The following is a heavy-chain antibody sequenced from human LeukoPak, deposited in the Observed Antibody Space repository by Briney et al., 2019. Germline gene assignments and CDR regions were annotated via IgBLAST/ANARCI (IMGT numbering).Heavy chain of an antibody. CDR3: ARDLNDYGDYGVFPGAFDI. Sequence: ASVKVFCKASGYTFTGYYMHWVRQAPGQGLEWLGWINPNSGGTNYAQKFQGRVTMTRDTSISTAYMQLSRLRSDDTAVYYCARDLNDYGDYGVFPGAFDIWGQGTMVTVSS. CDR2: INPNSGGT. D-gene: IGHD4-17*01. J-gene: IGHJ3*02. CDR1: GYTFTGYY. V-gene: IGHV1-2*02.